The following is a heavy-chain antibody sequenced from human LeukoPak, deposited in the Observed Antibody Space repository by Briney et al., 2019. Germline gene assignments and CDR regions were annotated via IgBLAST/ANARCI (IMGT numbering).Heavy chain of an antibody. Sequence: PSETLSPTCTVSGYSISSGYYWGWIRQPPGKGLEWIGHIYHSGSTFYNPSLQSRVTISIDKSKNQFSLKLSSVTAADSAVYYCARESTTFGVIILDFWGQGTLVTVSS. V-gene: IGHV4-38-2*02. J-gene: IGHJ4*02. CDR1: GYSISSGYY. D-gene: IGHD3-3*01. CDR2: IYHSGST. CDR3: ARESTTFGVIILDF.